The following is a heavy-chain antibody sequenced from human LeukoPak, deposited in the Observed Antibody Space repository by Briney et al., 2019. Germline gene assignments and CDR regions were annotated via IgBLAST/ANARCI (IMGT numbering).Heavy chain of an antibody. CDR1: GFTFSSYA. CDR2: ISGSGGST. D-gene: IGHD3-22*01. Sequence: GGSLRLSCAASGFTFSSYAMSWVRRAPGKGLEWVSAISGSGGSTYYADSVKGRFTISRDNSKNTLYLQMNSLRAEDTAVYYCAKDSPSGDSSGPFDYWGQGTLVTVSS. V-gene: IGHV3-23*01. CDR3: AKDSPSGDSSGPFDY. J-gene: IGHJ4*02.